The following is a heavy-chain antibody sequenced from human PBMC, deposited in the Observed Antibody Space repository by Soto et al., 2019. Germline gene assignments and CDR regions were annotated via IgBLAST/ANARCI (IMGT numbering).Heavy chain of an antibody. Sequence: PGGSLRLSFAAYRFTFNSYGMHWVRQGPGNGLEWVAFISYDSTKTYYADSVKGRFTISRDNSNSALYVQMNSLTGEDTAVYYCARTRSAWSDFHYYSLDVWGQGTTVKVS. V-gene: IGHV3-30*03. CDR1: RFTFNSYG. CDR3: ARTRSAWSDFHYYSLDV. D-gene: IGHD1-26*01. CDR2: ISYDSTKT. J-gene: IGHJ6*02.